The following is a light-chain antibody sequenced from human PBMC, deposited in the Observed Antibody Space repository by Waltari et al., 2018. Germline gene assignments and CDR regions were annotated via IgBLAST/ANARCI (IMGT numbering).Light chain of an antibody. CDR3: SSYTTSSAPGV. V-gene: IGLV2-14*01. J-gene: IGLJ1*01. CDR1: DSAVGAYDF. Sequence: QSALTQPASVSGSPGQSITISCSGTDSAVGAYDFFSWYQQHPGKAPNLIIYEVSNRPSGISNRFSASKSGNTASLTISGLQAEDEADYYCSSYTTSSAPGVFGTGTRVTVL. CDR2: EVS.